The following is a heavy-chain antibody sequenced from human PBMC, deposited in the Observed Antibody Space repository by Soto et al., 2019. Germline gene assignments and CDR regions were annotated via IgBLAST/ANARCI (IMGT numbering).Heavy chain of an antibody. V-gene: IGHV5-51*01. J-gene: IGHJ4*02. CDR2: IYPGDSDM. Sequence: GESLKISCEGVGYSFSNHWIAWVRQMPEKGLEWLGTIYPGDSDMRYSPSFRGQVTISVDKSINTAYLQRGSLKASDTAKYYCARLSLEFWSGPDYWGQGSLVTVSS. CDR1: GYSFSNHW. D-gene: IGHD3-3*01. CDR3: ARLSLEFWSGPDY.